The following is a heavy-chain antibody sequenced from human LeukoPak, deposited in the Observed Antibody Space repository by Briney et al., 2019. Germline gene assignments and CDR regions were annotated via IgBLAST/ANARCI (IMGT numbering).Heavy chain of an antibody. CDR1: GGSFSGYY. V-gene: IGHV4-34*01. CDR3: ARGGDSSGWYGFYYFDY. CDR2: ISQSGST. J-gene: IGHJ4*02. D-gene: IGHD6-19*01. Sequence: PSETLSLTCAVYGGSFSGYYWSWIRQPPGKGLEWIGEISQSGSTNYNPSLKSRVTISVDTSKNQFSLKLSSVTAADTAVYYCARGGDSSGWYGFYYFDYWGQGTLVTVSS.